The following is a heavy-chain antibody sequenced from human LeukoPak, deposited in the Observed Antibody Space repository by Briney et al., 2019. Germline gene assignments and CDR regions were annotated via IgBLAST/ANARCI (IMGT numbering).Heavy chain of an antibody. J-gene: IGHJ5*02. CDR2: IIPKFGTP. V-gene: IGHV1-69*13. CDR1: GGTFSSYG. CDR3: ARAGYNTNWPLRWFDP. Sequence: SVKVSCKASGGTFSSYGIIWVRQAPGQGLEWMGGIIPKFGTPNYAQKFQGRVTITADESTSTAYMELSSLRSEDTAVYYCARAGYNTNWPLRWFDPWGQGTPVTVSS. D-gene: IGHD1-1*01.